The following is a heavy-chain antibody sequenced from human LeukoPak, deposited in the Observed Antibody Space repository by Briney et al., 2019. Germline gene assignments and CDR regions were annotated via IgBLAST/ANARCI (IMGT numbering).Heavy chain of an antibody. J-gene: IGHJ6*02. V-gene: IGHV4-59*01. CDR3: ARSGVAAAGPYNYYGMDV. CDR2: IYYSGST. D-gene: IGHD6-13*01. Sequence: SETLSLTCTVSGGSIRSYYWSWIRQPPGKGLEWIGYIYYSGSTNYNPSLKSRVTISVDTSKNQFSLKLSSVTAADTAVYFCARSGVAAAGPYNYYGMDVWGQGTTVTVSS. CDR1: GGSIRSYY.